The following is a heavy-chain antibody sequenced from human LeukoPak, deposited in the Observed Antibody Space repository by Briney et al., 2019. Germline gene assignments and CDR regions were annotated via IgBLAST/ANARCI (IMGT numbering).Heavy chain of an antibody. CDR3: AKDRISYGSGRSPLYY. D-gene: IGHD3-10*01. CDR1: GFTFSSYA. V-gene: IGHV3-23*01. Sequence: GGSLRLSCAASGFTFSSYAMSWVRQAPGKGLEWVSAISGSGGSTYYADSVKGRFTISRDNSKNTLYLQMNSLRAEDTAVYYCAKDRISYGSGRSPLYYWGQGTLVTVSS. J-gene: IGHJ4*02. CDR2: ISGSGGST.